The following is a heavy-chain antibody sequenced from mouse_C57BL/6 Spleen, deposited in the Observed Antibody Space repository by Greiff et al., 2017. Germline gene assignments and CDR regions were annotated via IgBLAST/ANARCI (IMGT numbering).Heavy chain of an antibody. D-gene: IGHD2-3*01. CDR3: ARHGDGYYEAMDY. V-gene: IGHV2-6-1*01. CDR1: GFSLTSYG. J-gene: IGHJ4*01. Sequence: QVQLKESGPGLVAPSQSLSITCTVSGFSLTSYGVHWVRQPPGKGLEWLVVIWSDGSTTYNSALKSRLSISKDNSKSQVFLKMNSLQTDDTAMYYCARHGDGYYEAMDYWGQGTSVTVSS. CDR2: IWSDGST.